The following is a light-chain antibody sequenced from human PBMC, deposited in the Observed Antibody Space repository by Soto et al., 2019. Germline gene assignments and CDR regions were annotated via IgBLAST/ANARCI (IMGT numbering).Light chain of an antibody. CDR3: QQSYSGLYT. V-gene: IGKV1-39*01. Sequence: DIQMTQAPSSLSASVGDRVTITCRASQSITNYLNWYQQKPGKAPKLLIYAASTLQPGVPSRFSGSGSGTDFTLTIRSLQPEDFATYYCQQSYSGLYTFGQGTQLEIK. CDR2: AAS. CDR1: QSITNY. J-gene: IGKJ2*01.